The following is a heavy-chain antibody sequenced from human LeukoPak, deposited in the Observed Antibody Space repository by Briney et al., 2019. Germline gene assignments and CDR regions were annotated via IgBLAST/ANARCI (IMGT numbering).Heavy chain of an antibody. V-gene: IGHV3-9*01. Sequence: PGGSLRLSCTASRFTFDDYAMHWVRQAPGKGLEWVSGISWNSGSIGYADSVKGRFTISRDNAKNSLYLQMNSLRAEDTALYYCAKDGYSYGNYFDYWGQGTLVTVSS. CDR1: RFTFDDYA. CDR3: AKDGYSYGNYFDY. D-gene: IGHD5-18*01. J-gene: IGHJ4*02. CDR2: ISWNSGSI.